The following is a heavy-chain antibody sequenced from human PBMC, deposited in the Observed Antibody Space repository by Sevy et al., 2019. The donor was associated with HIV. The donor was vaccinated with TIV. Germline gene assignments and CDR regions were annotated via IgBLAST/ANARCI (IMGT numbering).Heavy chain of an antibody. CDR2: INSDGSST. CDR3: ERDRLHERYSGSYESDY. Sequence: GGSLRLSCAASGFTFSSYWMHWVRQAPGKGLVWVSRINSDGSSTSYADSVKGRFTISRDNAKNTLYLQMNSLRAEDTAVYYCERDRLHERYSGSYESDYWGQGTLVTVSS. D-gene: IGHD1-26*01. J-gene: IGHJ4*02. CDR1: GFTFSSYW. V-gene: IGHV3-74*01.